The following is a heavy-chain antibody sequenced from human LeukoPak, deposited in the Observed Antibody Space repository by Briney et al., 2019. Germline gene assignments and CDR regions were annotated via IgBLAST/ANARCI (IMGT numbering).Heavy chain of an antibody. J-gene: IGHJ4*02. Sequence: ASVKVSCKTSGYTFSDYYVHWVRQAPGQGFERMGWINPDSGATSYAQKFQGRVTMTRDTSISTAYMELSRLRSDDTAVYYCARDFTGGYFDYWGQGTLVTVSS. V-gene: IGHV1-2*02. CDR3: ARDFTGGYFDY. D-gene: IGHD2-8*02. CDR1: GYTFSDYY. CDR2: INPDSGAT.